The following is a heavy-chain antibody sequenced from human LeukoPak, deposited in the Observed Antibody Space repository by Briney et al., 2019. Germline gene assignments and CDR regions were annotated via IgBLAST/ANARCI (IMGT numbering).Heavy chain of an antibody. CDR3: ARRDNYGSSSFDY. D-gene: IGHD4-17*01. Sequence: SETLSLTCSVSGGSISSSSYYWGWIRQPPGKGLEWIGSIYYSGSTYYNPSLKSRVTISVDTSKNQFSLKLSSVTAADTAVYYCARRDNYGSSSFDYWGQGTLVTVSS. CDR2: IYYSGST. CDR1: GGSISSSSYY. J-gene: IGHJ4*02. V-gene: IGHV4-39*01.